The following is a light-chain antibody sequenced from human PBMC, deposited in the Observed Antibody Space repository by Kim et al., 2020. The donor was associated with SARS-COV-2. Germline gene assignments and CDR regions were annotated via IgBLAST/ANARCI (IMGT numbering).Light chain of an antibody. CDR3: AAWDDSLNGPV. V-gene: IGLV1-36*01. J-gene: IGLJ3*02. CDR2: YDD. Sequence: RERVTISCSGSSYNIGNNAVNWYQQLPGKAPKLLIYYDDLRPSGVSDRFSGSKSGTSASLAISGLQAEDEADYYCAAWDDSLNGPVFGGGTQLTVL. CDR1: SYNIGNNA.